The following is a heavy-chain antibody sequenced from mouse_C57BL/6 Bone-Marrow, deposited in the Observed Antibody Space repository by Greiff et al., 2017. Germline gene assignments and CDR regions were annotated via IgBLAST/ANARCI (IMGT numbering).Heavy chain of an antibody. D-gene: IGHD1-1*01. CDR3: ARITTDWYFDV. CDR2: IWPGGGK. V-gene: IGHV2-9-1*01. Sequence: QVQLKESGPGLVAPSQSLSITCTVSGFSLTSYAISWVRQPPGKGLEWLGVIWPGGGKNYNSALNSRLSIRKDNSKSQVFLKMNSLQTDDTARYYCARITTDWYFDVWGTGTTVTVSS. CDR1: GFSLTSYA. J-gene: IGHJ1*03.